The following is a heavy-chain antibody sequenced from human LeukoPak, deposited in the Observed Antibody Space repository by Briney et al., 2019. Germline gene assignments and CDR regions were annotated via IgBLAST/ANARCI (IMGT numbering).Heavy chain of an antibody. CDR3: ARNPAVPAAIAVYYYYGMDV. Sequence: SETLSLTCTVSDGSISSSNWWSWVRQPPGKGLEWIGEIYHSGSTNYNPFLKSRVTISVDKSKNQFSLKLSSVTAADTAVYYCARNPAVPAAIAVYYYYGMDVWGQGTTVTVSS. J-gene: IGHJ6*02. D-gene: IGHD2-2*01. V-gene: IGHV4-4*02. CDR1: DGSISSSNW. CDR2: IYHSGST.